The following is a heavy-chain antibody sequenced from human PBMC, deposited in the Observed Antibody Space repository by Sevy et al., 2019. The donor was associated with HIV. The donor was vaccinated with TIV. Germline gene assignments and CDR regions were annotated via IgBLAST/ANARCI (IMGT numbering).Heavy chain of an antibody. CDR3: AKGDSTFYGLDV. Sequence: GVSLRLSCLASGFTFSTYAMSWVRQAPGKGLDWVSSISGSGGSTYYADSVNGRFTISRDKSKNTLYLHMNSLRAEDTAVYYCAKGDSTFYGLDVWGQGTTVTVSS. J-gene: IGHJ6*02. D-gene: IGHD6-13*01. CDR2: ISGSGGST. CDR1: GFTFSTYA. V-gene: IGHV3-23*01.